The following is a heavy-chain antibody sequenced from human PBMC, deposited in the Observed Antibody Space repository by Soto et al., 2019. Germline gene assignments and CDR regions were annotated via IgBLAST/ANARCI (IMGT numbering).Heavy chain of an antibody. Sequence: QLQLQESGPGLVKPSETLSLTCTVSGGSISSSSYYWGWIRQPPGKGLEWIGSFHYGGSTYYNPSLKSRVPISVDTSKHDFSLQLSSVTAADTAVYYCSRSPGDWAPCDYWGQGTLVTVSS. J-gene: IGHJ4*02. V-gene: IGHV4-39*02. D-gene: IGHD3-10*01. CDR3: SRSPGDWAPCDY. CDR2: FHYGGST. CDR1: GGSISSSSYY.